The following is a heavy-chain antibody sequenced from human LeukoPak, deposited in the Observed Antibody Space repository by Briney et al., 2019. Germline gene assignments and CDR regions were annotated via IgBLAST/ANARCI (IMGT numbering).Heavy chain of an antibody. V-gene: IGHV3-30*02. D-gene: IGHD4-23*01. CDR1: GFIFSDYG. J-gene: IGHJ4*02. Sequence: HPGGSLRLSCAASGFIFSDYGMLWVRQAPGKGLEWVSFIRSDGGQEFYADSVKGRLTISRDNSKNTLYLQMNSLRPEDTATYYCAKDQAGGWGQGTLVTVSS. CDR2: IRSDGGQE. CDR3: AKDQAGG.